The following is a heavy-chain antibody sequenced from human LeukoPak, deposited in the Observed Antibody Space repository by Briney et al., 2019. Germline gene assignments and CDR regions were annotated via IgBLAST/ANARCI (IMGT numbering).Heavy chain of an antibody. V-gene: IGHV1-69*06. CDR3: ARSQYYYDSSGYYV. CDR2: IIPIFGTA. J-gene: IGHJ4*02. D-gene: IGHD3-22*01. Sequence: SVKVSCKASGGTFSSYAISWVRQAPGQGLEWMGGIIPIFGTANYAQKFQGRVTITADKSTSTAYMELSSLRSEDTAVYYCARSQYYYDSSGYYVWGQGTLVTVSS. CDR1: GGTFSSYA.